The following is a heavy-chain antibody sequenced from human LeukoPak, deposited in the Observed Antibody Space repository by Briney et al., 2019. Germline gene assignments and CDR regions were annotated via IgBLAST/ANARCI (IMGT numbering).Heavy chain of an antibody. CDR1: GYTFTNYA. CDR3: ARDRKLLLIAAAGKGGFDP. CDR2: ISAYNGNT. J-gene: IGHJ5*02. D-gene: IGHD6-13*01. V-gene: IGHV1-18*01. Sequence: ASVKVSCKASGYTFTNYAISWVRQAPGQGLEWMGWISAYNGNTNYAQKLQGRVTMTTDTSTSTAYMELRSLRSDDTAVYYCARDRKLLLIAAAGKGGFDPWGQGTLVTVSS.